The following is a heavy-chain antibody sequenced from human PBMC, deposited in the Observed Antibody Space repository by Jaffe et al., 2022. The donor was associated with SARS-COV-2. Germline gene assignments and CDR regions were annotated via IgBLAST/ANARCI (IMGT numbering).Heavy chain of an antibody. Sequence: QVQLVQSGSELKEPGASVRVSCKASGYTFTNYAINWVRQAPGQGLEWMGWIDTNTRKPTYAQDFTGRFVFSLDTSVSTAYLQINSLKAEDTAIYYCARPVDTLDLWGQGTMVTVSS. V-gene: IGHV7-4-1*02. CDR2: IDTNTRKP. CDR3: ARPVDTLDL. D-gene: IGHD4-17*01. J-gene: IGHJ3*01. CDR1: GYTFTNYA.